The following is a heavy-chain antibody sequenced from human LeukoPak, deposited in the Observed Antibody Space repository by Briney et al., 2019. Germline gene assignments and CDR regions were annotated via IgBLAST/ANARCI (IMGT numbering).Heavy chain of an antibody. V-gene: IGHV3-53*01. Sequence: PGGSLRLSCAASGLTISRNYMNWARQAPGKGLEWVSVIYSGGSTYYADSVKGRFTISRDNSKNTLYLQMNSLRAEDTAVYYCAREAGGYCSGGSCSDTGGFDPWGQGTLVTVSS. J-gene: IGHJ5*02. D-gene: IGHD2-15*01. CDR1: GLTISRNY. CDR2: IYSGGST. CDR3: AREAGGYCSGGSCSDTGGFDP.